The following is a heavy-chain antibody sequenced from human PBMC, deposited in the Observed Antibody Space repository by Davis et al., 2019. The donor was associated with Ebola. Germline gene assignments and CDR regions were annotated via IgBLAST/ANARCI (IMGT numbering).Heavy chain of an antibody. CDR1: GFTFSSYA. CDR3: AKVGGDPRYYDTSLPLEAFDV. V-gene: IGHV3-23*01. CDR2: ISGSGGST. D-gene: IGHD3-22*01. J-gene: IGHJ3*01. Sequence: GGSLRLSCAASGFTFSSYAMSWVRQAPGKGLEWVSAISGSGGSTYYADSVKGRFTISRDNSKNTLYLQMHSLRAEDTAVYYCAKVGGDPRYYDTSLPLEAFDVWGQGTVVTVSS.